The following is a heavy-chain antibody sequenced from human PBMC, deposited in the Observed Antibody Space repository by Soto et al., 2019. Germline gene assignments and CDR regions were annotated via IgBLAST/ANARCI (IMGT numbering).Heavy chain of an antibody. V-gene: IGHV3-48*02. CDR2: ISGSGTSK. D-gene: IGHD6-19*01. CDR1: GFTLSSHG. CDR3: ASPAVLDKHEFDY. J-gene: IGHJ4*02. Sequence: EVQLVESGGGLVQPGGSLRLSCVASGFTLSSHGLNWIRQSPGKGLEWLSYISGSGTSKYYADSVKGRFTISRDNAKNSLYLQMDSLRDEDTAVYYCASPAVLDKHEFDYWGQGTLVTVSS.